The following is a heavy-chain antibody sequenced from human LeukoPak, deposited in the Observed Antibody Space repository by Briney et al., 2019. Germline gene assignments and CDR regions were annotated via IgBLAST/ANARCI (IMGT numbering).Heavy chain of an antibody. CDR2: INPNSGGT. CDR3: ARGGNYYDSSGYWGC. V-gene: IGHV1-2*02. J-gene: IGHJ4*02. D-gene: IGHD3-22*01. CDR1: GYTFTGYY. Sequence: EASVKVSCKASGYTFTGYYMHWVRQAPGQGLEWMGWINPNSGGTNYAQKFQGRVTMTRDTSISTAYMELSRLRSDDTAVYYCARGGNYYDSSGYWGCWGQGTLVTVSS.